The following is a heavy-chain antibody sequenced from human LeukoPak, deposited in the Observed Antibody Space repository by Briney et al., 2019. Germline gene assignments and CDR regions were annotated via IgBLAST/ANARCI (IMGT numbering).Heavy chain of an antibody. CDR3: ARLIPITGTTDYFDY. D-gene: IGHD1-7*01. CDR1: GGSINNSSYY. Sequence: SETLSLTCTVSGGSINNSSYYWGWIRQPPGKGLEWIGSIYYSGRTYYNPSLRSRVYISVDTSKDQFSLKLRSVTAADTAIYYCARLIPITGTTDYFDYWDQGTLVTVSS. J-gene: IGHJ4*02. V-gene: IGHV4-39*01. CDR2: IYYSGRT.